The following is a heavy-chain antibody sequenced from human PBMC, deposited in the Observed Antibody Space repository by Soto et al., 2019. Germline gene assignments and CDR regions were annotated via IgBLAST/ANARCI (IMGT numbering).Heavy chain of an antibody. CDR2: ISGTTYGGTA. V-gene: IGHV3-49*03. CDR1: GFTFPYHA. D-gene: IGHD3-16*01. Sequence: GGSLRLACSASGFTFPYHAVSWFRQAPGKGPEWVSLISGTTYGGTAEYAASVRGRFIVSREDSQRIVYLQMKSLKTEDTAVYYCSGHGGFSAPWGPG. CDR3: SGHGGFSAP. J-gene: IGHJ4*02.